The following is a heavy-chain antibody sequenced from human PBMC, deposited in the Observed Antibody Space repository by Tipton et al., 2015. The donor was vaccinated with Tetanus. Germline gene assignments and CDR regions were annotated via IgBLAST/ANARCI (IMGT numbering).Heavy chain of an antibody. CDR2: DSGYSGNT. CDR3: ARLVKQWLVPEDY. D-gene: IGHD6-19*01. CDR1: GGTFTNYA. V-gene: IGHV1-18*01. Sequence: QLVQSGPEVKKPGSSVKVSCKASGGTFTNYALNWVRQAPGQGLEWMGWDSGYSGNTNYAQKLQGRVTMTTDTSTNTAYMELRSLTSDDTAVYFCARLVKQWLVPEDYWGQGTLVTVSS. J-gene: IGHJ4*02.